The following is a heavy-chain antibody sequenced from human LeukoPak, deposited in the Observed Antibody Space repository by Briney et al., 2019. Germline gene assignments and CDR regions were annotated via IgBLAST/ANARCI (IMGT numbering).Heavy chain of an antibody. D-gene: IGHD1-26*01. CDR2: VSQRGAT. V-gene: IGHV4-59*13. CDR1: GASINGFS. CDR3: ARERSGSYYTFDV. J-gene: IGHJ3*01. Sequence: SETLSLTCSVSGASINGFSWSCIRQTPEKGVEWIGYVSQRGATTSTPSLKTRVSISADTPKSQFSLKMTSVTAVDTAIYYCARERSGSYYTFDVWGPGTMVSVS.